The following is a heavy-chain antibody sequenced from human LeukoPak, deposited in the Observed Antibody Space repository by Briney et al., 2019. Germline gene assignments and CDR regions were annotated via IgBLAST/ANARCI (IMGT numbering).Heavy chain of an antibody. CDR3: AKDLWDYYGSGSTFDY. D-gene: IGHD3-10*01. CDR2: ISYDGSNK. V-gene: IGHV3-30*18. J-gene: IGHJ4*02. Sequence: GRSLRLSCAASGFTFSSYGMHWVRQAPGKGLEWVAVISYDGSNKYSADSVKGRFTISRDNSKNTLYLQMNSLRAEDTAVYYCAKDLWDYYGSGSTFDYWGQGTLVTVSS. CDR1: GFTFSSYG.